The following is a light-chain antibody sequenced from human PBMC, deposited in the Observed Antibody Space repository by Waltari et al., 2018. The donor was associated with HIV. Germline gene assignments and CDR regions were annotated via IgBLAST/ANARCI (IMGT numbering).Light chain of an antibody. CDR3: QQLNSYPHT. CDR2: GAS. Sequence: EIVLTQSPATLSLSPGERATLSCRASQNVRTYLAWYQQKPGQSPRLLIYGASNRATGIPARFSGSGSGTDFTLTISSLEPEDFATYYCQQLNSYPHTFGQGTKLEIK. CDR1: QNVRTY. J-gene: IGKJ2*01. V-gene: IGKV3-11*01.